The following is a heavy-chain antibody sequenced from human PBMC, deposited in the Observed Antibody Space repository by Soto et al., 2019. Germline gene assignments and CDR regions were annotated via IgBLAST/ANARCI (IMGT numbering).Heavy chain of an antibody. CDR1: RYTFTSYD. J-gene: IGHJ5*02. D-gene: IGHD1-26*01. Sequence: ASVKVSCKASRYTFTSYDIFWVRQSPGQGLEWMGWIKTDSGDTKYAQKFRGRVTMTRHTSISTAYMELNNLVSDDTAVYYCARRSTTYLNQVIYDRWGQRTLVTVSS. CDR3: ARRSTTYLNQVIYDR. CDR2: IKTDSGDT. V-gene: IGHV1-2*02.